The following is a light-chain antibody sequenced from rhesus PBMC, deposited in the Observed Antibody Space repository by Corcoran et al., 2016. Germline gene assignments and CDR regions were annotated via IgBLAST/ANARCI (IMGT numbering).Light chain of an antibody. CDR1: QSISSR. Sequence: DIQMTQSPSSLSASVGDTVTTTCRASQSISSRLDWYQQKPGKAPKLLIYKASNLQSGVPSRFSGSGSGTDFTLNISSLQPEDFATYYCLQYSSSPWTFGQGTKVKIK. CDR2: KAS. CDR3: LQYSSSPWT. J-gene: IGKJ1*01. V-gene: IGKV1-22*01.